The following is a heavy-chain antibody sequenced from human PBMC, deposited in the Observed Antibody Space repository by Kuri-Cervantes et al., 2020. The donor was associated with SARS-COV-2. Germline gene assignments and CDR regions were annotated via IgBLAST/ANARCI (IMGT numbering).Heavy chain of an antibody. CDR3: VRVAGEGPIYYHYMDV. Sequence: GESLKISCTASGFTFGDYAMSWVRQAPGKGLEWISYISISGSTKYYADSVRGRFTISRDNVKNSLFLQMTSLGGEDTAVYYCVRVAGEGPIYYHYMDVWGKGTTVTVSS. CDR1: GFTFGDYA. D-gene: IGHD2-21*01. CDR2: ISISGSTK. J-gene: IGHJ6*03. V-gene: IGHV3-11*04.